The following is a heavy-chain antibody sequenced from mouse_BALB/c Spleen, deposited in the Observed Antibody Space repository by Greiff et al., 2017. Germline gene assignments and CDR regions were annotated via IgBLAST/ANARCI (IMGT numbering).Heavy chain of an antibody. Sequence: EVQLVESGAELVKPGASVKLSCTASGFNIKDTYMHWVKQRPEQGLEWIGRIDPANGNTKYDPKFQGKATITADTSSNTAYLQLSSLTSEDTAVYYCARAMITTGIAYWGQGTLVTVSA. CDR1: GFNIKDTY. D-gene: IGHD2-4*01. CDR3: ARAMITTGIAY. V-gene: IGHV14-3*02. CDR2: IDPANGNT. J-gene: IGHJ3*01.